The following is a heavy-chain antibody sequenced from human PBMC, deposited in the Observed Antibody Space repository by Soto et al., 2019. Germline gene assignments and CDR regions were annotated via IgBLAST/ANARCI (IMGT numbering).Heavy chain of an antibody. D-gene: IGHD2-2*02. Sequence: PGGSLRLSCAASGFTFKSYSMNWVRQAPGKGLEWVSYIRRSSTTIYYADSVKGRFTISRDNAKNSLYLQMNTLRAEDTAVYYCARDDFYTSNFDGFDFWGQGTMVTVSS. CDR3: ARDDFYTSNFDGFDF. CDR2: IRRSSTTI. V-gene: IGHV3-48*01. J-gene: IGHJ3*01. CDR1: GFTFKSYS.